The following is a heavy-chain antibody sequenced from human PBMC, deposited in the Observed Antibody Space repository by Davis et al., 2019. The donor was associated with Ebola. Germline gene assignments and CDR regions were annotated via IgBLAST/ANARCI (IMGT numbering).Heavy chain of an antibody. CDR2: IYYSGST. V-gene: IGHV4-59*12. CDR1: GGSISSYY. CDR3: ARDNSGAVAASGTDSYGMDV. D-gene: IGHD6-19*01. Sequence: SETLSLTCTVSGGSISSYYWSWIRQPPGKGLEWIGYIYYSGSTNYNPSLKSRVTISVDTSKNQFSLKLSSVTAADTAVYYCARDNSGAVAASGTDSYGMDVWGQGTTVTVSS. J-gene: IGHJ6*02.